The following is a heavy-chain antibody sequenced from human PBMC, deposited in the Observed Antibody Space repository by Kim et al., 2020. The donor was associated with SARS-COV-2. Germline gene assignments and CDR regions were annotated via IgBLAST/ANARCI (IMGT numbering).Heavy chain of an antibody. CDR3: ARPRSSGWYPLEWDFDL. CDR1: GGSISSSSYY. CDR2: IYYSGST. J-gene: IGHJ2*01. Sequence: SETLSLTCTVSGGSISSSSYYWGWIRQPPGKGLEWIGSIYYSGSTYYNPSLKSRVTISVDTSKNQLSLKLSSVTAADTAVYYCARPRSSGWYPLEWDFDLWGRGTLVTVSS. V-gene: IGHV4-39*01. D-gene: IGHD6-19*01.